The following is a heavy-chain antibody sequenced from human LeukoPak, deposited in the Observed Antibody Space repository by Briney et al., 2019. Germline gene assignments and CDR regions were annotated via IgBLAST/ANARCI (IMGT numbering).Heavy chain of an antibody. D-gene: IGHD3-3*01. CDR2: IIPILGIA. Sequence: ASVKVSCKASGGTFSSYAISWVRQAPGQGLEWMGRIIPILGIANYAQKFQGRVTIAADKSTSTAYMKLSSLRSEDTAVYYCARTSGRLRSPMDVWGQGTTVTVSS. CDR3: ARTSGRLRSPMDV. V-gene: IGHV1-69*04. CDR1: GGTFSSYA. J-gene: IGHJ6*02.